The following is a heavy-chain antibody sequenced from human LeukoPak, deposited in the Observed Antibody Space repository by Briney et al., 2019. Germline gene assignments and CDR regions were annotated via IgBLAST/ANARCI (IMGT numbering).Heavy chain of an antibody. V-gene: IGHV3-30*03. CDR2: ISYDGSNK. Sequence: GGSLRLSCAASGFTFSSYGMHWVRQAPGKGLEWVAVISYDGSNKYYADSVKGRFTIPRDNSKNTLYLQMNSLRAEDTAVYYCASPTDWGQGTLVTVSS. D-gene: IGHD4-17*01. CDR3: ASPTD. CDR1: GFTFSSYG. J-gene: IGHJ4*02.